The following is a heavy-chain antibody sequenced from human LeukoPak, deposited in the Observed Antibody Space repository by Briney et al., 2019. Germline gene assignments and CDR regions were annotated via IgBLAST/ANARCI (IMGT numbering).Heavy chain of an antibody. Sequence: PGGSLRLSCAASGFTFSSYSMNWVRQAPGKGLEWVSSISSSSSYIYYADSVKGRFTISRDNTKNTLFLQMNSLRAEDTAVYYCARDGAAAGTDYFDYWGQGTLVTVSS. CDR3: ARDGAAAGTDYFDY. D-gene: IGHD6-13*01. CDR1: GFTFSSYS. V-gene: IGHV3-21*01. CDR2: ISSSSSYI. J-gene: IGHJ4*02.